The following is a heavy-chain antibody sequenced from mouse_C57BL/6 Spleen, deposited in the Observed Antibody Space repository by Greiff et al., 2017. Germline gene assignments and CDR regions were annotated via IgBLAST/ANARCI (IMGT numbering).Heavy chain of an antibody. CDR3: ARSAYYSTNYYAMDY. V-gene: IGHV1-82*01. D-gene: IGHD2-5*01. CDR1: GYAFSSSW. Sequence: QVQLQQSGPELVKPGASVKISCKASGYAFSSSWMNWVKQRPGKGLEWIGRIYPGDGDTNYNGKFKGKATLTADKSSSTAYMQLSSLTSEDSAVYFCARSAYYSTNYYAMDYGGQGTSVTVSS. CDR2: IYPGDGDT. J-gene: IGHJ4*01.